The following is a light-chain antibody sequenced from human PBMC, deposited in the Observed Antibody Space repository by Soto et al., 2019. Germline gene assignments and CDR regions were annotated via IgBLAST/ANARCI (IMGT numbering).Light chain of an antibody. Sequence: EMVLTESPGTLSLSPGERATLSCRVSQSVSSSYLAWYQQKPGRAPRLLIYGASSRTTGIHDRFSGSGSGTEFTLNISKMDPEDFAVYYCQQYGNSPTSTFGQGNKLEIK. J-gene: IGKJ2*01. CDR2: GAS. CDR1: QSVSSSY. CDR3: QQYGNSPTST. V-gene: IGKV3-20*01.